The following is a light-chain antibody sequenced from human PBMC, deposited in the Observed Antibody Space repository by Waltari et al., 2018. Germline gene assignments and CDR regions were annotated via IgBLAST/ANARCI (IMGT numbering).Light chain of an antibody. V-gene: IGKV3-15*01. CDR2: GAA. Sequence: IVMTQSPVTLSVSPGDRATLSCRASQRVSSNVAWYQQKPGQAPSLLIEGAATRATGIPARFSGSGSGTEFTLTISSMQSEDFAVYYCQQYNNWWTFGQGTKVEIK. CDR3: QQYNNWWT. CDR1: QRVSSN. J-gene: IGKJ1*01.